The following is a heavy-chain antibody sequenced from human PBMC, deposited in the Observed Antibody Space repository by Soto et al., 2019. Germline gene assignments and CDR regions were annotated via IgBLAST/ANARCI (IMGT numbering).Heavy chain of an antibody. CDR1: GFTFSNYW. J-gene: IGHJ6*03. Sequence: EVQLVESGGGLVQPGGSLRLSCAASGFTFSNYWMYWVRQAPGKGLEWVSRMNSDGSVSTYADSVKGRLTISRDNGQNTLYLQMDSLRAEDTAVYYCARGDCVGGSCYSLAGSFYYYMDAWGKGTTVTV. V-gene: IGHV3-74*03. CDR3: ARGDCVGGSCYSLAGSFYYYMDA. D-gene: IGHD2-15*01. CDR2: MNSDGSVS.